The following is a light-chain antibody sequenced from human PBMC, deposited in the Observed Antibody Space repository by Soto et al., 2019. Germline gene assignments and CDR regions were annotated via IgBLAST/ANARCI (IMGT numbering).Light chain of an antibody. CDR3: ETWDANTRV. Sequence: QSVLTQSSSASASLGSSVKLTCTLSSGHRTNSIAWHQQLPGKAPRYLMRLEGSGSYNKGSAVPDRFSGSSSGADRYLTISNLQSEDEADYYCETWDANTRVFGTGTKLTVL. CDR2: LEGSGSY. J-gene: IGLJ1*01. CDR1: SGHRTNS. V-gene: IGLV4-60*03.